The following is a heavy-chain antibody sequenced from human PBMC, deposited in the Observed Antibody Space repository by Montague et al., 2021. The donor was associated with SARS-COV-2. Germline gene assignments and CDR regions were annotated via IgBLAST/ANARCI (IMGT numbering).Heavy chain of an antibody. V-gene: IGHV4-31*03. CDR2: IYYSGST. D-gene: IGHD6-13*01. Sequence: TLSLTCTVSGGSISSDYYYWSWIRQHPGKGLEWIGYIYYSGSTYYNPSLKSRVTISVDTSKNQFSLKLNSVTAADTAVYYCAKILEQLVRRWFDPWGQGTLVTVSS. J-gene: IGHJ5*02. CDR1: GGSISSDYYY. CDR3: AKILEQLVRRWFDP.